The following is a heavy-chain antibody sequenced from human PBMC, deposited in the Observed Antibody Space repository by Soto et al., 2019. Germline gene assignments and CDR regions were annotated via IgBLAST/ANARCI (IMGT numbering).Heavy chain of an antibody. CDR3: ARELRRYSSSSAYGMDV. Sequence: QVQLVQSGAEVKKPGASVKVSCKASGYTFTSYGISWVRQAPGQGLEWMGWISAYNGNTNYAQKLQGRVTMTTDTSTSTAYMELRRLRSDDTAVYYCARELRRYSSSSAYGMDVWGQGTTVTVSS. J-gene: IGHJ6*02. CDR1: GYTFTSYG. CDR2: ISAYNGNT. V-gene: IGHV1-18*04. D-gene: IGHD6-6*01.